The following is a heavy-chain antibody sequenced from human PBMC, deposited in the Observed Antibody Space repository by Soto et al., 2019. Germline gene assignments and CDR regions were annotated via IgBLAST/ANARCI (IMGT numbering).Heavy chain of an antibody. Sequence: ASVKVSCKAPGGTFSSYTISWVRQAPGQGLEWMGRIIPILGIANYAQKFQGRVTITADKSTSTAYMELSSLRSEDTAVYYCARDPDYGDYYYGMDVWGQGTTVTVSS. CDR1: GGTFSSYT. CDR2: IIPILGIA. CDR3: ARDPDYGDYYYGMDV. V-gene: IGHV1-69*04. J-gene: IGHJ6*02. D-gene: IGHD4-17*01.